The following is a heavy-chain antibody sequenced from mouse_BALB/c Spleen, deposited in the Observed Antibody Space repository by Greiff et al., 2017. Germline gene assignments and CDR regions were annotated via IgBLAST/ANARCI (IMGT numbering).Heavy chain of an antibody. Sequence: EVMLVESGGGLVKLGGSLKLSCAASGFTFSSYYMSWVRQTPEKRLELVAAINSNGGSTYYPDTVKGRFTISRDNAKNTLYLQMSSLKSEDTALYYCASYRYDRYFDVWGAGTTVTVSS. J-gene: IGHJ1*01. CDR3: ASYRYDRYFDV. CDR2: INSNGGST. CDR1: GFTFSSYY. V-gene: IGHV5-6-2*01. D-gene: IGHD2-14*01.